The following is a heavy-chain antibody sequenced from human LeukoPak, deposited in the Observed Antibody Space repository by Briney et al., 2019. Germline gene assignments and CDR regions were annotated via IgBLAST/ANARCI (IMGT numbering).Heavy chain of an antibody. D-gene: IGHD1-26*01. J-gene: IGHJ6*02. CDR2: IYYSGST. Sequence: SETLSLTCTVSGGSISSYYWSWIRQPPGKGLEGIGYIYYSGSTDYNPSLKSRVTISVNTSKNQFSLKLSSVTAADTAVYYCARDQRYSGTYYYYYAMDVWGQGTTVTVSS. CDR3: ARDQRYSGTYYYYYAMDV. V-gene: IGHV4-59*01. CDR1: GGSISSYY.